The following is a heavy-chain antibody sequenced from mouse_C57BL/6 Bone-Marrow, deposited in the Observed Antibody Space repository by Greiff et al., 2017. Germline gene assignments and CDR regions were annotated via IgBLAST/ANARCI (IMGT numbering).Heavy chain of an antibody. V-gene: IGHV5-17*01. CDR2: ISSGSSTI. CDR3: ARGWLLDY. CDR1: GFTFSDYG. D-gene: IGHD2-3*01. Sequence: EVQLVESGGGLVKPGGSLKLSCAASGFTFSDYGMHGVRQAPEKGLEWVAYISSGSSTIYYADTVKGRFTISRDNAKNTLFLQMTSLRSDDTAMYYCARGWLLDYWGQGTTLTVSS. J-gene: IGHJ2*01.